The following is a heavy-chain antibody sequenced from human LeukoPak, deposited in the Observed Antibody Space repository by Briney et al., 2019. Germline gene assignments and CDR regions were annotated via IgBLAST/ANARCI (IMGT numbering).Heavy chain of an antibody. Sequence: TPSETLSLTCTVSGGSVSSGSYYWSWIRQPPGKGLEWIGYIYYSGSTNYNPSLKSRVTISVDTSKNQFSLKLSSVTAADTAVYYCARKRPYCGGDCHYYYYYGMDVWGQGTTVTASS. CDR3: ARKRPYCGGDCHYYYYYGMDV. CDR1: GGSVSSGSYY. D-gene: IGHD2-21*02. V-gene: IGHV4-61*01. J-gene: IGHJ6*02. CDR2: IYYSGST.